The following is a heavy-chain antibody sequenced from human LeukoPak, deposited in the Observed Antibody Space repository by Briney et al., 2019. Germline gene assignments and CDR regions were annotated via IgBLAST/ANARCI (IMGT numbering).Heavy chain of an antibody. CDR2: IIPIFGTA. V-gene: IGHV1-69*05. Sequence: GSSVKVSCKASGGTFISYAISWVRQAPGQGLERMGGIIPIFGTANYAQKFQGRVTITTDESTSTAYMELSSLRSEDTAVYYCARARALGYCSSTSCYSGWWFDRWGQGTLVTVSS. J-gene: IGHJ5*02. D-gene: IGHD2-2*02. CDR3: ARARALGYCSSTSCYSGWWFDR. CDR1: GGTFISYA.